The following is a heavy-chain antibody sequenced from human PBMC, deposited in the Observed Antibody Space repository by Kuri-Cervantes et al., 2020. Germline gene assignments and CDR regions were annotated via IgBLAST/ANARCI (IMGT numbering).Heavy chain of an antibody. J-gene: IGHJ5*02. CDR1: GFTFSSYS. Sequence: GGSLRLSCAASGFTFSSYSMNWVRQAPRKGLEWVSYISSSSSTIYYADSEKGRFTISRDNTKNSLYMHMNNLRDEDTAVYYCASCSGCYFDCFDPWGQGTMVTVSS. CDR3: ASCSGCYFDCFDP. D-gene: IGHD6-19*01. CDR2: ISSSSSTI. V-gene: IGHV3-48*02.